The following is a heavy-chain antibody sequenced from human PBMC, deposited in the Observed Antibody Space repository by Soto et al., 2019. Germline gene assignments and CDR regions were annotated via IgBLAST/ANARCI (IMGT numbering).Heavy chain of an antibody. V-gene: IGHV6-1*01. Sequence: SQTLSLTCAISGDSVSSNSAAWNWIRQSPSRVLEWLGRTYYRSKWYNDYAVSVKSRITINPDTSKNQFSLQLNSVTPEDTAVYYCARTPRDSSSWAPNFDYWGQGTLVTVSS. CDR3: ARTPRDSSSWAPNFDY. D-gene: IGHD6-13*01. J-gene: IGHJ4*02. CDR1: GDSVSSNSAA. CDR2: TYYRSKWYN.